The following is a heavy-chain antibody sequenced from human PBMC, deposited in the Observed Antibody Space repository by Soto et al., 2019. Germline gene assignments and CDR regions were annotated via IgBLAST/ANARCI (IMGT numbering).Heavy chain of an antibody. CDR2: ISYDGSNK. V-gene: IGHV3-30-3*01. J-gene: IGHJ5*02. CDR3: AREGAYCSSTSCYSGWFDP. Sequence: VAVISYDGSNKYYADSVKGRFTISRDNSKNTLYLQMNSLRAEDTAVYYCAREGAYCSSTSCYSGWFDPWGQGTLVTVSS. D-gene: IGHD2-2*01.